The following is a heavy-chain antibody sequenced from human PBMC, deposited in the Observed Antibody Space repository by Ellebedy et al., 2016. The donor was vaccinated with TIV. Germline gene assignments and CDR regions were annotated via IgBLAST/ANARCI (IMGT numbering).Heavy chain of an antibody. CDR1: GGSISSSGYY. CDR2: IYYSGST. V-gene: IGHV4-39*01. CDR3: ARHASYYDSSGYSGYYFDY. Sequence: MPGGSLRLSCTVSGGSISSSGYYWDWIRQPPGKGLEWIGKIYYSGSTYYNPSLKSRVTTSVHTSKNQFSLKLSSVTAADTAVYYCARHASYYDSSGYSGYYFDYWGQGTLVAVSS. J-gene: IGHJ4*02. D-gene: IGHD3-22*01.